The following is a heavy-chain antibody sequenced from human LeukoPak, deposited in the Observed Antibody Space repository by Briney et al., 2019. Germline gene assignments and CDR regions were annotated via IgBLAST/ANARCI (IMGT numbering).Heavy chain of an antibody. D-gene: IGHD4-17*01. CDR2: IKQDGSEK. CDR3: ARDRSVYGDYEGLHY. V-gene: IGHV3-7*01. Sequence: GGSLRLSCAASGFTFSSYWMGWVRQAPGKGLEWVANIKQDGSEKYYVDSVKGRFTISRDNAKNSLYLQMNSLRAEDTAVYYCARDRSVYGDYEGLHYWGQGTLVTVSS. CDR1: GFTFSSYW. J-gene: IGHJ4*02.